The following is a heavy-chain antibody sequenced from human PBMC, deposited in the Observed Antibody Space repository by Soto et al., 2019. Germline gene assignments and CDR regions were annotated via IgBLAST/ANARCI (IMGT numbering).Heavy chain of an antibody. D-gene: IGHD3-10*01. CDR2: ISGSGGST. V-gene: IGHV3-23*04. CDR1: GFTFSSYS. Sequence: EVQLVESGGGLVKPGGSLRLSCAASGFTFSSYSMNWVRQAPGKGLEWVSAISGSGGSTYYADSVKGRFTISRDNSKNTLYLQMNSLRAEDTAVYYCAKAGITMVRGEDVWGQGTTVTVSS. J-gene: IGHJ6*02. CDR3: AKAGITMVRGEDV.